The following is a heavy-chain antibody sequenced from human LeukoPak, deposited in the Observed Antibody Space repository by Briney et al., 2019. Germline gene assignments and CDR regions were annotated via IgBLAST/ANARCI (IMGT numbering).Heavy chain of an antibody. D-gene: IGHD3-9*01. J-gene: IGHJ6*03. CDR2: IYTSGST. CDR3: AREAPVNYDILTGYPPPLSYYMDV. CDR1: GGSISSYY. Sequence: SETLSLTCTVSGGSISSYYWSWIRQPAGKGLEWIGRIYTSGSTNYNPSLKSRVTMSVDTSKNQFSLKLSSVTAADTAVYYCAREAPVNYDILTGYPPPLSYYMDVWGKGTTVTVSS. V-gene: IGHV4-4*07.